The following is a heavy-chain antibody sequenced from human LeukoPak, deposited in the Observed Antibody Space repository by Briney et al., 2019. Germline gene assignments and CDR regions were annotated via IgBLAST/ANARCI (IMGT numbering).Heavy chain of an antibody. J-gene: IGHJ3*02. CDR2: MNPNSGNT. Sequence: ASVKVSCKASGYTFTSYDINWVRQATGQGLEWMGWMNPNSGNTGYAQEFQGRVTITRNTSISTAFMELSSLRSEDTAVYYCARVYYDSSGYDSRGDAFDIWGQGTMVTVSS. CDR1: GYTFTSYD. CDR3: ARVYYDSSGYDSRGDAFDI. D-gene: IGHD3-22*01. V-gene: IGHV1-8*03.